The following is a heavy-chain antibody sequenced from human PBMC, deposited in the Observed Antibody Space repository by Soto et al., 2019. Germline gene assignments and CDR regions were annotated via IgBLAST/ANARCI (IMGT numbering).Heavy chain of an antibody. D-gene: IGHD1-7*01. V-gene: IGHV3-72*01. CDR1: GFTFSDYY. J-gene: IGHJ4*02. Sequence: EVQLVESGGNLVQPGGSLRLSCAGSGFTFSDYYIDWVRQAPGKGLEWVGRSRDKGNSYSTGYGASVRGRFTVSRDGSKNSLYLQMNSLETGDTALYYCVRSLPGTTSFDYWGRGTLVTVSS. CDR2: SRDKGNSYST. CDR3: VRSLPGTTSFDY.